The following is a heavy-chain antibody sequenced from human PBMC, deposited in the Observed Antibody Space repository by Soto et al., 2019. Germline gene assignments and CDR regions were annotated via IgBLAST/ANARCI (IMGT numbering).Heavy chain of an antibody. CDR2: IDPSDSYT. V-gene: IGHV5-10-1*01. J-gene: IGHJ6*02. Sequence: PGESLKISCKGSGDSFTSYWISWVRQMPGKGLEWMGRIDPSDSYTNYNPSFQGHVTISADKSISTAYLQWSSLKASDTAMYYCARPGIAARPSYYYYGMDVWGQGTTVAVSS. D-gene: IGHD6-6*01. CDR3: ARPGIAARPSYYYYGMDV. CDR1: GDSFTSYW.